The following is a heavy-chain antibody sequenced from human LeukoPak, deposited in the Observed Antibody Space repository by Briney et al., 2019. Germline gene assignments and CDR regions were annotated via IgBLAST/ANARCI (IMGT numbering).Heavy chain of an antibody. CDR3: ARVVGGLDY. D-gene: IGHD2-15*01. Sequence: SETLSLTCAVYGGSFSGYYWSWIRQPPGKGLEWIGEINHSGSTNYNPSLKSRVTISVDTSKNQFSLKLSSVTAADTAVYYCARVVGGLDYWGQGTLVTVSS. CDR2: INHSGST. J-gene: IGHJ4*02. CDR1: GGSFSGYY. V-gene: IGHV4-34*01.